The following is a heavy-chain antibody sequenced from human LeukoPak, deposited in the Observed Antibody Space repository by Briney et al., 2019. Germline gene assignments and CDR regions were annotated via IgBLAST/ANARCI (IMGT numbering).Heavy chain of an antibody. V-gene: IGHV3-23*01. J-gene: IGHJ4*02. CDR3: AKDRDGGYDFWSGYYTGGNPFDY. CDR1: GFTFSSYA. CDR2: ISGSGGST. D-gene: IGHD3-3*01. Sequence: PGGSLRLSCAASGFTFSSYAMSWVRQAPGKGLEWVSAISGSGGSTYYADSVKGRFTISRDNSKNTLYLQMNSLRAEDTAVYYCAKDRDGGYDFWSGYYTGGNPFDYRGQGTLVTVSS.